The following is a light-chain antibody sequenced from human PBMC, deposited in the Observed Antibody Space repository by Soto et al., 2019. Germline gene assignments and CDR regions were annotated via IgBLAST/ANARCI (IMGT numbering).Light chain of an antibody. Sequence: QSVLTQPASVSGSPGQSITISCTGTSSDVGGYNYVSWYQHHPGQAPKVMIYEVSNRPSGVSNRFSGSKSGNTASLTISGLQAEDEADYYCSSYTSTTTFNVVFGGGTQLTVL. CDR1: SSDVGGYNY. CDR3: SSYTSTTTFNVV. V-gene: IGLV2-14*01. J-gene: IGLJ2*01. CDR2: EVS.